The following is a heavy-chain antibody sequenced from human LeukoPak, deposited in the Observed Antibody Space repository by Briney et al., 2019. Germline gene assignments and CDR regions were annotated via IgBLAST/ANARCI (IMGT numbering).Heavy chain of an antibody. CDR2: IYYSGST. CDR3: ARAQYGSGSLDY. J-gene: IGHJ4*02. CDR1: GGSISSHY. V-gene: IGHV4-59*11. D-gene: IGHD3-10*01. Sequence: SETLSLTCTVSGGSISSHYWSWIRQPPGKGLEWIGYIYYSGSTNYNPSLKSRVTISVDTSKNQFSLKLSSVTAADTAVYYCARAQYGSGSLDYWGQGTLVTVSS.